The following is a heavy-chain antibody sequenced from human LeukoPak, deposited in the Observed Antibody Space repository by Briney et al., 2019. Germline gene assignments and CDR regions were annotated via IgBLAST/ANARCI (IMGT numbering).Heavy chain of an antibody. Sequence: TSETLSLTCTVSGGSISSSTYYWGWIRQPPGKGLEWIGSIYYSGSTYYNPSLKSRLTISVDTSKNQFSLKLTSVTAADTAVYYCARGDQLLYRIDYWGQGTLVTVSS. CDR3: ARGDQLLYRIDY. CDR1: GGSISSSTYY. V-gene: IGHV4-39*01. J-gene: IGHJ4*02. D-gene: IGHD2-2*02. CDR2: IYYSGST.